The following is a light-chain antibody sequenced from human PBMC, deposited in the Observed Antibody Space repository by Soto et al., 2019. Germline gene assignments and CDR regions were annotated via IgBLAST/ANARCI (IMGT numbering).Light chain of an antibody. J-gene: IGLJ2*01. CDR3: SSYTSSIA. CDR1: SSDVGGYNY. Sequence: QSALTQPASVSGSPGQSITISCTGTSSDVGGYNYVSWYQQHPGKAPKLMIYDVNTRPSGVSNRFSGSKSGNTASLTISGLQAEDEADYSCSSYTSSIAFGGGTQLTVL. CDR2: DVN. V-gene: IGLV2-14*01.